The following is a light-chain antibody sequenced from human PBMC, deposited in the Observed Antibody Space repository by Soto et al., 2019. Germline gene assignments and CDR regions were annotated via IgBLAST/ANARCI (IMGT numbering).Light chain of an antibody. CDR1: QSVSSN. Sequence: EIVMTQSPATLSVSPGERATLSCRASQSVSSNLAWYQQKPGQAPRLLIYGASTRATGIPARFSGSGSGTEFTLTISSLPSEDFAVSYCQQYNNWSLWTFGQGTKVEIK. J-gene: IGKJ1*01. CDR3: QQYNNWSLWT. CDR2: GAS. V-gene: IGKV3-15*01.